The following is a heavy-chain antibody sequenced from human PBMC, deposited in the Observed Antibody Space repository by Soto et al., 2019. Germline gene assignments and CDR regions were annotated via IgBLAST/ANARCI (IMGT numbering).Heavy chain of an antibody. CDR1: GFTFSDYS. V-gene: IGHV3-21*04. J-gene: IGHJ6*02. D-gene: IGHD3-3*01. Sequence: GGSLRLSCAASGFTFSDYSMNWVRQAPGKGLEWVASITSSSSYIYYADSVKGRFTISRDNAKNSLYLQMNSLRAEDTALYYCAKDMAFDFWSGSTGMDVWGQGTTVTVSS. CDR2: ITSSSSYI. CDR3: AKDMAFDFWSGSTGMDV.